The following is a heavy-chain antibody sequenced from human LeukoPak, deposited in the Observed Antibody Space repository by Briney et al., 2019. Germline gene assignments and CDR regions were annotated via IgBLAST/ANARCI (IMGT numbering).Heavy chain of an antibody. Sequence: GGSLRLSCAASGFTFSSFGMNWVRQAPGKGLEWVSYISSSGTTIYYADSVKGRLTISRDNAKNSLYLQMNSLRDEDTAVYYCARNRCSGGSCYLDYWGLGTLVIVSS. CDR1: GFTFSSFG. D-gene: IGHD2-15*01. CDR2: ISSSGTTI. CDR3: ARNRCSGGSCYLDY. J-gene: IGHJ4*02. V-gene: IGHV3-48*02.